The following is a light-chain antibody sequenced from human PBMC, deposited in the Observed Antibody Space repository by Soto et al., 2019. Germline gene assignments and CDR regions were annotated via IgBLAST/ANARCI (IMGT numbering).Light chain of an antibody. CDR3: QQYNSWPQT. CDR2: DAS. Sequence: IVMTQSPATLSVSPGERATLSCRASQSVTSNLAWYQQKPGQAPRLLIYDASTRATGIPARFSGSGSGTGFTLTISSLQSEDFAVYYCQQYNSWPQTFGQGTKVDIK. V-gene: IGKV3-15*01. CDR1: QSVTSN. J-gene: IGKJ1*01.